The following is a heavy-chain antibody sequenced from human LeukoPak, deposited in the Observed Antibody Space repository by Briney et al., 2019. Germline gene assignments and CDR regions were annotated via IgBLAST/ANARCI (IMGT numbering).Heavy chain of an antibody. V-gene: IGHV4-39*01. D-gene: IGHD2-2*01. CDR2: IYYSGST. J-gene: IGHJ4*02. CDR3: ARGLPAAIPPIAASGNFDY. CDR1: GGSISSSSYY. Sequence: PSETLSLTCTVSGGSISSSSYYWGWIRQPPGKGLEWIGSIYYSGSTYYNPSLKSRVTISVDTSKNQFSLKLSSVTAADTAVYYCARGLPAAIPPIAASGNFDYWGQGTLVTVSS.